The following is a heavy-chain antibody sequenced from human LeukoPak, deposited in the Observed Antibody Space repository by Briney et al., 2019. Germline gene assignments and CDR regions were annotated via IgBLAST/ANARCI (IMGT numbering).Heavy chain of an antibody. Sequence: PGGSLRLSCAASGFTFSSYSMNWVRQAPGKGLEWVSSISSSSSYIYYADSVKGRFTISRDNAKNSLYLQMNSLRAEDTAVYYCARDSAPGHSDYPGYNWFDPWGQGTLVTVSS. J-gene: IGHJ5*02. V-gene: IGHV3-21*01. CDR3: ARDSAPGHSDYPGYNWFDP. CDR2: ISSSSSYI. CDR1: GFTFSSYS. D-gene: IGHD4-11*01.